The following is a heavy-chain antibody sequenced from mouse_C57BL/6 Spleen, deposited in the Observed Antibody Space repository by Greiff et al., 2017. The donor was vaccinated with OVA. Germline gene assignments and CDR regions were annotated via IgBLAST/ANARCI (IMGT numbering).Heavy chain of an antibody. J-gene: IGHJ2*01. V-gene: IGHV5-12*01. CDR3: ARQNWDLYYFDY. CDR1: GFTFSDYY. Sequence: EVMLVESGGGLVQPGGSLKLSCAASGFTFSDYYMYWVRQTPEKRLEWVAYISNGGGSTYYPDTVKGRFTISRDNAKNTLYLQMSRLKSEDTAMYYCARQNWDLYYFDYWGQGTTLTVSS. D-gene: IGHD4-1*01. CDR2: ISNGGGST.